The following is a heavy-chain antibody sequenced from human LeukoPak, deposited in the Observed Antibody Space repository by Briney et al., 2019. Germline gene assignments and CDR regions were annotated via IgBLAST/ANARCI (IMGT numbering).Heavy chain of an antibody. CDR2: IYYSGST. V-gene: IGHV4-59*01. Sequence: SETLSLTCTVSGGSISSYYWSWIQQPPGKGLEWIGYIYYSGSTNYNPSLKSRVTISVDTSKNQFSLKLSSVTAADTAVYYCARSDYDSSGSGYWGQGTLVTVSS. D-gene: IGHD3-22*01. CDR1: GGSISSYY. J-gene: IGHJ4*02. CDR3: ARSDYDSSGSGY.